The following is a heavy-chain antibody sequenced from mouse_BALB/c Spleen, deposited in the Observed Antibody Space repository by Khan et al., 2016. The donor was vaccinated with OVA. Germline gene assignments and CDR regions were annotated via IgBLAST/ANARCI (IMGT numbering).Heavy chain of an antibody. J-gene: IGHJ3*01. CDR3: SRSNGNYWFAY. D-gene: IGHD2-1*01. V-gene: IGHV9-3-1*01. CDR1: GYTLTDYG. CDR2: INTYTGEA. Sequence: QIQLVQSGPELKKPGETVKISCKASGYTLTDYGMNWVKQAPGKGLKWRGWINTYTGEATYADDFKGRFAFSLETSASTAYLQINNRKTEDTASFFCSRSNGNYWFAYWGPVTLVTVSA.